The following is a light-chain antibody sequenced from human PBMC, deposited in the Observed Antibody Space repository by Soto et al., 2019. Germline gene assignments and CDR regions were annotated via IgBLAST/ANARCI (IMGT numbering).Light chain of an antibody. Sequence: AIRMTQSPSSLSASTGDRVTITCRASQGISSYLAWYQQKPGKAPKLLIYAASTLQSGVPSRFSGSGSGTDFSLTISSLQPEDSATYFCLQHNSYPRTFGQGTKVDIK. V-gene: IGKV1-8*01. CDR1: QGISSY. J-gene: IGKJ1*01. CDR2: AAS. CDR3: LQHNSYPRT.